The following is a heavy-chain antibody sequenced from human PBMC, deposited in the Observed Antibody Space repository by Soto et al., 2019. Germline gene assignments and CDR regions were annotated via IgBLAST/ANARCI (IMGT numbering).Heavy chain of an antibody. Sequence: QVQLQESGPGLVKPSQTLSLTCTVSGDSMTTVGYYWTWIRQHPGQVLEWIGFISFSGSTYYSSSLKGRVAISEDTSKNQFSLKLNSVTAADTAVYYCTRGDYWGQGTLVTVS. V-gene: IGHV4-31*03. CDR1: GDSMTTVGYY. CDR2: ISFSGST. CDR3: TRGDY. J-gene: IGHJ4*02.